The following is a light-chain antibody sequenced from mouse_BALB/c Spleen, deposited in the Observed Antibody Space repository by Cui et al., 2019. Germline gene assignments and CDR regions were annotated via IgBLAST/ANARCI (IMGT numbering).Light chain of an antibody. Sequence: QIVLTQSPALMSASPGEKVTMTCSASSSVSYMYWYQQKPRSSPKPWIYLTSKLACGVPARFSGSGSGTSYSLTIRSMEAEDAATYYCQQWSSNPFTFGSGTKLEIK. CDR3: QQWSSNPFT. J-gene: IGKJ4*01. V-gene: IGKV4-68*01. CDR2: LTS. CDR1: SSVSY.